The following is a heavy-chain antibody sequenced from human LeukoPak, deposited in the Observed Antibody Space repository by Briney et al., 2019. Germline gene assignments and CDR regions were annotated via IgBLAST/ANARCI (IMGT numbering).Heavy chain of an antibody. CDR3: ARDMVRGDIDAFDI. CDR1: GYTFTSYY. Sequence: SVKVSCKASGYTFTSYYMHWVRQAPGQGLEWMGGIIPIFGTANYAQKFQGRVTITADESTSTAYMELSSLRSEDTAVYYCARDMVRGDIDAFDIWGQGTMVTVSS. J-gene: IGHJ3*02. V-gene: IGHV1-69*13. CDR2: IIPIFGTA. D-gene: IGHD3-10*01.